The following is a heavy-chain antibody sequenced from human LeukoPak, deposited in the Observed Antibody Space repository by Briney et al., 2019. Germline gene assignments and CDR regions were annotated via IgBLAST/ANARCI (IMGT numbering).Heavy chain of an antibody. D-gene: IGHD2-2*02. V-gene: IGHV3-15*01. CDR2: IKSNTDGGTT. CDR1: GFTFSDAW. Sequence: GGSLRLSCAASGFTFSDAWMSWVRQTPGKGLEWVGRIKSNTDGGTTDFAAPVKGRFTISRDDSENALYLQMNSLKTEDTAVYYCATQLLYEHNFDYWGQGTLVTVSS. J-gene: IGHJ4*02. CDR3: ATQLLYEHNFDY.